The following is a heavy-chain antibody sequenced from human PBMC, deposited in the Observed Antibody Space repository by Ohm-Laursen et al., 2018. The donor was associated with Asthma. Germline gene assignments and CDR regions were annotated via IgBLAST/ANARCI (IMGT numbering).Heavy chain of an antibody. J-gene: IGHJ3*02. V-gene: IGHV1-69*01. Sequence: SSVKVSCKASGGTFSSYAISWVRQAPGQGLEWMGGIIPIFGTANYAQKFQGRVTITADESTSTAYMELSSLRSEDTAVYYCARGGHCSSTSCRNDAFDIWGQGTMVTVSS. CDR2: IIPIFGTA. CDR1: GGTFSSYA. CDR3: ARGGHCSSTSCRNDAFDI. D-gene: IGHD2-2*01.